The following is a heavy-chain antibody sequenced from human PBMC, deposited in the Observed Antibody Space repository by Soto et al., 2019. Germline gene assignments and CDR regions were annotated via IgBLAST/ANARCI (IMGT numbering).Heavy chain of an antibody. CDR3: TRRNNFDY. Sequence: GGSLRLSCAASGFSLSSFWMSWVRQAPGKGLEWVANIKEDGSQTYYVDSVKGRFTISRDNAKNSLSLQLSSLRAEDTAVYYCTRRNNFDYWGQGALVTVSS. V-gene: IGHV3-7*01. CDR2: IKEDGSQT. J-gene: IGHJ4*02. CDR1: GFSLSSFW.